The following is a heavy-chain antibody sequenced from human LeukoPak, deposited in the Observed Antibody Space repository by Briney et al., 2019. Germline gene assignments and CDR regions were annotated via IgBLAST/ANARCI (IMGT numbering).Heavy chain of an antibody. J-gene: IGHJ4*02. Sequence: GGSLRLSCAASGFTFSTYSMNWVRQAPGKGLEWVSSLSSSSTYVHYADSVKGRFTISRDNAKNSLYLQMNSLRAEDTAVYYCARVRCSGGGCFYNFDYWGQGSLVTVSS. CDR3: ARVRCSGGGCFYNFDY. V-gene: IGHV3-21*01. CDR2: LSSSSTYV. D-gene: IGHD2-15*01. CDR1: GFTFSTYS.